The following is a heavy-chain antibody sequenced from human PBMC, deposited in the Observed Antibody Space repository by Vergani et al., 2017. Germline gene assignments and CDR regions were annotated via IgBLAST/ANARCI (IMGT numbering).Heavy chain of an antibody. V-gene: IGHV3-23*01. CDR2: ISGSGGST. D-gene: IGHD5-12*01. Sequence: EVQLLESGGDLVQPGGSLRLSCAASGFTFNHYAMNWVRQAPGKGLEGVSGISGSGGSTYYAGSVKGRFTISRDSSKKTLYLQMNSLSAGDTAVYYCAKANPRNSGYDYLYYYHAMDGWGQGTTVTVSS. J-gene: IGHJ6*02. CDR1: GFTFNHYA. CDR3: AKANPRNSGYDYLYYYHAMDG.